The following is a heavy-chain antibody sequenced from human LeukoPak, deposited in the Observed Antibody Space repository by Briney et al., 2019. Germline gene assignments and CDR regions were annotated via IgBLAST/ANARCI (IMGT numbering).Heavy chain of an antibody. Sequence: GRSLRLSCAASGFTFYNYVMHWVRHAPGKGLEWVAGISWNSSSIGYVAFVKRRFTISRDNAKKSLYLQMNSLRAEDTALYYCAKDMGITMVRGVVGMDVWGQGTTVTVSS. J-gene: IGHJ6*02. V-gene: IGHV3-9*01. CDR2: ISWNSSSI. CDR1: GFTFYNYV. CDR3: AKDMGITMVRGVVGMDV. D-gene: IGHD3-10*01.